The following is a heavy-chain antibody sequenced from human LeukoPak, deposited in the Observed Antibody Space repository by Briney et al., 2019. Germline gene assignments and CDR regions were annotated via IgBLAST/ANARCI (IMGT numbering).Heavy chain of an antibody. CDR1: GGSISSGGYY. Sequence: NTSETLSLTCTVSGGSISSGGYYWSWIRQHPGKGLEWIGYIYYSGSTYYNPSLKSRVTISVDTSKNQFSLKLSSVTAADTAVYYWAGGGDSGSPDYWGQGTLVTVSS. CDR2: IYYSGST. J-gene: IGHJ4*02. V-gene: IGHV4-31*03. D-gene: IGHD3-10*01. CDR3: AGGGDSGSPDY.